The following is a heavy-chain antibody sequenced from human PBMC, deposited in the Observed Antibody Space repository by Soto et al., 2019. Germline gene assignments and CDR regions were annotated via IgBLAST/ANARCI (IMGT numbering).Heavy chain of an antibody. V-gene: IGHV2-5*01. CDR2: IYWNDDK. CDR3: AHSAGFLVGATPFDY. D-gene: IGHD1-26*01. Sequence: QITLKESGPTLVKPTQTLTLTCTFSGFSLSTSGVGVGWIRQPPGKALEWLALIYWNDDKRYSPSLKSRLTITKDTSKNQVVLTMTNVDPVDTATYYCAHSAGFLVGATPFDYWGQGTLVTVSS. J-gene: IGHJ4*02. CDR1: GFSLSTSGVG.